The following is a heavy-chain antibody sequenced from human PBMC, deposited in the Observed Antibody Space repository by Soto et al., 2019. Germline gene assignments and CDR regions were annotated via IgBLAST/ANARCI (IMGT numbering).Heavy chain of an antibody. CDR3: ARAHILVGVTPYENYFDS. V-gene: IGHV1-69*13. CDR1: GGTFSNSV. CDR2: SIPIFGTA. J-gene: IGHJ4*02. Sequence: RASVKVSCKASGGTFSNSVISWVRQAPGQGLEWMGGSIPIFGTANYAQKFQGRVTIIADESTSTAYMELTSLRSEDTAVYYCARAHILVGVTPYENYFDSWGQGTLVTVSS. D-gene: IGHD3-3*01.